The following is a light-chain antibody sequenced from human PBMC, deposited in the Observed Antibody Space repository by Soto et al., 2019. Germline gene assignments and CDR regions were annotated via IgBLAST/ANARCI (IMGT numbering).Light chain of an antibody. Sequence: QSALTQPPSASGTPGQRVTISCSGSSSNIGSNTVNWYQQLPGTAPKLLIYSNNQRPSGVPDRFSGSKSGTSASLAISGLQSEDEADYYCAAWDDSLNGHAVFGGGTQPTVL. J-gene: IGLJ7*01. CDR1: SSNIGSNT. V-gene: IGLV1-44*01. CDR2: SNN. CDR3: AAWDDSLNGHAV.